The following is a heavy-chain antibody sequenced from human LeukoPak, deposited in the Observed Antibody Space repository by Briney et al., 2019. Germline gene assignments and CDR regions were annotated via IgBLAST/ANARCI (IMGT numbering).Heavy chain of an antibody. CDR1: GFSFSTFG. CDR3: AKDNPVLEY. Sequence: PGGSLRLSCAASGFSFSTFGMHWVRQTPGKGLEWVSHISKDESNKYYADSVKSRFTISRDTSKNTLSLQMNSLRVEDTAVYYCAKDNPVLEYWGQGTLVTVSS. J-gene: IGHJ4*02. V-gene: IGHV3-30*18. CDR2: ISKDESNK.